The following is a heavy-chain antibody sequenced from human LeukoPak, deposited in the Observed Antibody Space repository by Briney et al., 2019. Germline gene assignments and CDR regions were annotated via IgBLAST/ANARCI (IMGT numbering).Heavy chain of an antibody. CDR3: ARGGWFHDR. Sequence: SETLSLTCTVSGGSISSYYWSWIRQPPGKGLEWIGNIHYSGSTNYNSSLKSRVTISVDTSKNQFSLKMISATTADTAVYFCARGGWFHDRWGQGTLVTVSS. CDR2: IHYSGST. CDR1: GGSISSYY. D-gene: IGHD6-19*01. V-gene: IGHV4-59*01. J-gene: IGHJ5*02.